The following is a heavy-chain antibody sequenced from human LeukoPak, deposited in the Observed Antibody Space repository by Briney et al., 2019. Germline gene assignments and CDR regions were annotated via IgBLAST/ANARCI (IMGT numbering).Heavy chain of an antibody. D-gene: IGHD2-15*01. CDR3: ARGRIRYCSGGSCYSNDAFDI. J-gene: IGHJ3*02. V-gene: IGHV4-59*01. CDR1: DGSISSYY. CDR2: IYYSGST. Sequence: SETLSLTCTVSDGSISSYYWSWIRQPPGKGLEWIGYIYYSGSTNYNPSLKSRVTISVDTSKNQFSLKLSSVTAADTAVYYCARGRIRYCSGGSCYSNDAFDIWGHGTMVTVSS.